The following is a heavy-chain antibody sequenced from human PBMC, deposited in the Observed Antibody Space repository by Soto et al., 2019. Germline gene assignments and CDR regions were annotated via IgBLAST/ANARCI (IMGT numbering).Heavy chain of an antibody. V-gene: IGHV4-31*03. CDR2: IYYSGTT. CDR3: ARGTATAQYYFDS. J-gene: IGHJ4*02. CDR1: GGSISSGGDL. D-gene: IGHD2-21*02. Sequence: QVQLQESGPGLVKPSETVSLTCTVSGGSISSGGDLWIWIRQHSGKGLEWIGFIYYSGTTYYNPSLQSRASISVDTSENQFSLKLTSVTAADTAVYFCARGTATAQYYFDSWGQGTLVTVSS.